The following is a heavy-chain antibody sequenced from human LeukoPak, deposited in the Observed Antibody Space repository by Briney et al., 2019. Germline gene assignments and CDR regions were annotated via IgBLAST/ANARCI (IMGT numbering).Heavy chain of an antibody. CDR1: GFTFSSYG. CDR2: IWYDGSNK. V-gene: IGHV3-33*01. CDR3: ARVAVVPAAIF. D-gene: IGHD2-2*01. J-gene: IGHJ4*02. Sequence: GGSLRLSSAASGFTFSSYGMHWVRQAPGKGLEWVAVIWYDGSNKYYADSVKGRFTISRDNSKNTLYLQMNSLRAEDTAVYYCARVAVVPAAIFWGQGTLVTVSS.